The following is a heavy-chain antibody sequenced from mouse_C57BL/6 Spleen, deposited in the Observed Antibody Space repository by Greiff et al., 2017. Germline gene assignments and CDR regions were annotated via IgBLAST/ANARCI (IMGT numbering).Heavy chain of an antibody. V-gene: IGHV1-19*01. D-gene: IGHD1-1*01. CDR2: INPYNGGT. CDR3: ARGGSSRGYFDV. Sequence: EVQLQQSGPVLVKPGASVKMSCKASGYTFTDYYMNWVKQSHGKSLEWIGVINPYNGGTSYNQKFKGKATLTVDKSSSTAYMELNSLTSEDSAVYYCARGGSSRGYFDVWGTGTTVTVSS. J-gene: IGHJ1*03. CDR1: GYTFTDYY.